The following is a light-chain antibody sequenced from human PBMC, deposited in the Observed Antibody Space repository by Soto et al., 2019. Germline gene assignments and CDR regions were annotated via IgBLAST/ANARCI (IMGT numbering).Light chain of an antibody. J-gene: IGLJ2*01. Sequence: QSVLTQPPSASGTPGQRVTISCSGSSSNIGRNTVNCYQQLPGTAPKVLIYSHTQRPSGVPDRFSGSKSGTSASLAISGLQSEDEADYYCAAWDDSLNGVVFGGGTKLTVL. CDR3: AAWDDSLNGVV. V-gene: IGLV1-44*01. CDR2: SHT. CDR1: SSNIGRNT.